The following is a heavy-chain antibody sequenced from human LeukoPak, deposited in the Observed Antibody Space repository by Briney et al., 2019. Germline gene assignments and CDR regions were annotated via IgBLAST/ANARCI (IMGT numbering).Heavy chain of an antibody. CDR1: GFTFSSYW. V-gene: IGHV3-7*01. J-gene: IGHJ4*02. Sequence: GGSLRLSCAASGFTFSSYWMSWVRQAPGKGLEWVANIKQDGSEKYYVDSVKGRFTISRDNAKNSLYLQMNSLRAEDTAVYYCARVRSYYDFWSGYEFDYWGQGTLVTVPS. CDR3: ARVRSYYDFWSGYEFDY. D-gene: IGHD3-3*01. CDR2: IKQDGSEK.